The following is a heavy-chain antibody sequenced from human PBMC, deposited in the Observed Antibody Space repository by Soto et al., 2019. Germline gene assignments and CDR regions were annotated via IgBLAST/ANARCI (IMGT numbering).Heavy chain of an antibody. D-gene: IGHD1-26*01. V-gene: IGHV3-30*18. Sequence: QVQLVESGGGVVQPGRSLRLSCAASGFTFSSYGMHWVRQGPGKGLEWVAVTSYDESNKYYADSVKGRFTISRDNSXXTLDLQLNSLRAEDTAVYYCAKVPIVGATRGAFDSWGQGTLVTVSS. CDR2: TSYDESNK. CDR3: AKVPIVGATRGAFDS. CDR1: GFTFSSYG. J-gene: IGHJ4*02.